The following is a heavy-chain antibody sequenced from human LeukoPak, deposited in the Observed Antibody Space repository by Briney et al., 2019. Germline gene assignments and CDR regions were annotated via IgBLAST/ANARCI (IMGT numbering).Heavy chain of an antibody. CDR2: IYHSGST. Sequence: PSETLSLTCAVSGGSISSGGYSWSWIRQPPGKGLEWIGYIYHSGSTYYNPSLKSRVTISVDRSKNQFSLKLSSVTAADTAVYYCARGGPSRPHFDYWGQGTLVTVSS. J-gene: IGHJ4*02. D-gene: IGHD5-12*01. CDR3: ARGGPSRPHFDY. V-gene: IGHV4-30-2*01. CDR1: GGSISSGGYS.